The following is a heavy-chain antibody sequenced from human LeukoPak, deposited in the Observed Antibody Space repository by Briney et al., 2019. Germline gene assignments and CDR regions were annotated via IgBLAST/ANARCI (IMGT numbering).Heavy chain of an antibody. V-gene: IGHV4-39*01. J-gene: IGHJ4*02. CDR3: ARSPPGSVTWLAHNDY. CDR1: GGSISSSSYY. D-gene: IGHD6-19*01. CDR2: IYYSGST. Sequence: SETLSLTCTVSGGSISSSSYYWGWIRQPPGKGLEWIGSIYYSGSTYYNPSLKSRVTISVDTSKNQFSLKLSSVTAADTAVYYCARSPPGSVTWLAHNDYWGQGTLVTVSS.